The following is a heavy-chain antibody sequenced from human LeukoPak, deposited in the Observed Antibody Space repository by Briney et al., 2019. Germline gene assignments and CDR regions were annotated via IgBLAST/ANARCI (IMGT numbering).Heavy chain of an antibody. CDR2: ISYDGSNK. Sequence: PGGSLRLSCAASRFTFSSYGMHWVRQAPGKGLGWVAVISYDGSNKYYADSVRGRFNISRDNSKNTLYLQMNSLRAEATAVYYCAKGYCSSTSCYVDYWGQGTLVSVSS. CDR1: RFTFSSYG. D-gene: IGHD2-2*01. V-gene: IGHV3-30*18. J-gene: IGHJ4*02. CDR3: AKGYCSSTSCYVDY.